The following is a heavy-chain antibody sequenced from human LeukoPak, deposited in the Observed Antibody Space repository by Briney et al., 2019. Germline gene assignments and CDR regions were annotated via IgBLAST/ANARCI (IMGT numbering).Heavy chain of an antibody. CDR2: IIPIFGIA. CDR3: AKETTYYYDSSGFLGFQH. D-gene: IGHD3-22*01. J-gene: IGHJ1*01. CDR1: VGTFSSYA. Sequence: ASVKVSCKASVGTFSSYAISWVRQAPGQGLDWMGRIIPIFGIANYAQKFQGRVTITADKSTSTAYMELRSLRSEDTAVYYCAKETTYYYDSSGFLGFQHWGQGTLVTVSS. V-gene: IGHV1-69*04.